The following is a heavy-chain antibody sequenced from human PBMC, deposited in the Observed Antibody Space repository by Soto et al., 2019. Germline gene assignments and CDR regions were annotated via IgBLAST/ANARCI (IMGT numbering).Heavy chain of an antibody. CDR2: IYSGGST. CDR1: GFTVSSNY. D-gene: IGHD1-20*01. CDR3: ASNWNSYYYYGMDV. V-gene: IGHV3-53*04. J-gene: IGHJ6*02. Sequence: GGSLRLSCAASGFTVSSNYMSWVRQAPGKGPEWVSVIYSGGSTYYADSVKGRFTISRHNSKNTLYLQMNSLRAEDTAVYYCASNWNSYYYYGMDVWGQGTTVTVSS.